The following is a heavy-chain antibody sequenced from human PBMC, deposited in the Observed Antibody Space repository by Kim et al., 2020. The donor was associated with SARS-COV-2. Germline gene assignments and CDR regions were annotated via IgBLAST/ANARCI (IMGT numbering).Heavy chain of an antibody. V-gene: IGHV3-30*01. CDR3: ARSRGGSYYYGMDA. J-gene: IGHJ6*02. D-gene: IGHD2-15*01. Sequence: ADSGKGRFTISRDNSKNTLYLQMNSLRAEDTAVYYCARSRGGSYYYGMDAWGQGTTVTVSS.